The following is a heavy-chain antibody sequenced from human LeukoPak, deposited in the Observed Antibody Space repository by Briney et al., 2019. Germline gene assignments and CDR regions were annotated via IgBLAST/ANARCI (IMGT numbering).Heavy chain of an antibody. CDR2: IKEDGTET. CDR1: GFMFSSNW. V-gene: IGHV3-7*03. J-gene: IGHJ4*02. D-gene: IGHD5-24*01. Sequence: GGSLRLSCAASGFMFSSNWMSWVRLAPGKGLEWVANIKEDGTETYYVDSVKGRFTISRGNAKNSLYLQMNSLRVEDTAVYYCAKEGRSLQTYWGQGTLVTVSS. CDR3: AKEGRSLQTY.